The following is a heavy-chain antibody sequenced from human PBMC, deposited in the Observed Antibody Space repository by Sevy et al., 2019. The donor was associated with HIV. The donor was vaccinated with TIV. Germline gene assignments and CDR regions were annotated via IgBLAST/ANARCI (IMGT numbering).Heavy chain of an antibody. CDR1: GGSISSYY. J-gene: IGHJ4*02. CDR2: IYYSGST. V-gene: IGHV4-59*01. D-gene: IGHD6-13*01. CDR3: ARQQLTFVFDY. Sequence: SETLSLTCTVSGGSISSYYWSWIRQPPGKGLEWIGYIYYSGSTNYNPSLKSRVTISVDTSKNQYALQLSSVTAADTALYYCARQQLTFVFDYWGQGTLVTVSS.